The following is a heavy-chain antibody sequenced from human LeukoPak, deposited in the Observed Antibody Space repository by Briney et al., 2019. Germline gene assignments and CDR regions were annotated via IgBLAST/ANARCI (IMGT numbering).Heavy chain of an antibody. CDR1: GGTFSSYA. V-gene: IGHV1-69*13. CDR3: ARGRTYYYYMDV. CDR2: IIPIFGTA. Sequence: SVKVSCKASGGTFSSYAISWVRQAPGQGLEWMGGIIPIFGTANYAQKFQGRVTITADESTSTAYMELSSLRSEDTAVYYCARGRTYYYYMDVWGKGTTVTVSS. J-gene: IGHJ6*03.